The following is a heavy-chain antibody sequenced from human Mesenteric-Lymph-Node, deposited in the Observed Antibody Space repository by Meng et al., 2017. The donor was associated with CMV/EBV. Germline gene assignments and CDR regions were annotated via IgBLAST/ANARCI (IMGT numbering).Heavy chain of an antibody. V-gene: IGHV3-48*04. CDR3: ASARGGVYGDYDN. Sequence: GGSLRLSCAASGFTFSSYSMNWVRQAPGKGLEWVSYISSSSSTIYYADSVKGRFTISRDNAKNSLYLQMNSLRADDTAVYYCASARGGVYGDYDNWGQGTLVTVSS. CDR1: GFTFSSYS. D-gene: IGHD4-17*01. J-gene: IGHJ4*02. CDR2: ISSSSSTI.